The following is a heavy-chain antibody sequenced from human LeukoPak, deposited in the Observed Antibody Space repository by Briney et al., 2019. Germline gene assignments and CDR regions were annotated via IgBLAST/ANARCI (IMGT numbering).Heavy chain of an antibody. CDR1: GGSISSYY. V-gene: IGHV4-59*08. CDR3: ARGYSSSWHLNWFDP. Sequence: SETLSLTCTVSGGSISSYYWSWIRQPPGKGLEWIGYIYYCGSTNYNPSLKSRITISVDTSKNQFSLKLSSVTAADTAVYYCARGYSSSWHLNWFDPWGQGTLVTVSS. J-gene: IGHJ5*02. CDR2: IYYCGST. D-gene: IGHD6-13*01.